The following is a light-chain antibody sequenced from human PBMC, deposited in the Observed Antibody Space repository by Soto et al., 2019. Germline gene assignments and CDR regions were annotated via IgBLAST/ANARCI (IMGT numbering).Light chain of an antibody. V-gene: IGKV3-20*01. CDR3: QQYGSSPRT. CDR1: RSVSNSY. Sequence: EVVLTQSPGTLSLSPGERATLSCRASRSVSNSYLAWYQQKPGQAPSLLVYGASTRATGVPDRFSGSGSGADFTLTISRXEPEDFAMYYCQQYGSSPRTFGQGTKVDIK. J-gene: IGKJ1*01. CDR2: GAS.